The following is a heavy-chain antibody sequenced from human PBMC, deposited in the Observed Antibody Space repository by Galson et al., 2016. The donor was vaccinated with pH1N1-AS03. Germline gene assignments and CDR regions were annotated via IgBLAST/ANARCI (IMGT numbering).Heavy chain of an antibody. CDR2: IHPNGGST. Sequence: SVKVSCKASGYTFTNYFMHWVRQAPGQGLEWMGIIHPNGGSTSYAQKFKGRVTMTRDTSTSTVYMEMSSLRSEDTAVYYCARSRSSGWYIYFDFWGQGTLVTVSS. CDR1: GYTFTNYF. J-gene: IGHJ4*02. V-gene: IGHV1-46*01. CDR3: ARSRSSGWYIYFDF. D-gene: IGHD6-19*01.